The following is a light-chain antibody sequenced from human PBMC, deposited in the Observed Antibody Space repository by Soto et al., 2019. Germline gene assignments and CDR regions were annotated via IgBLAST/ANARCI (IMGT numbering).Light chain of an antibody. J-gene: IGKJ4*01. CDR2: ATS. CDR3: QHYNNWPLT. V-gene: IGKV3-15*01. CDR1: QSVSSN. Sequence: EIVMTQSPATLSVSPGERASLSCRASQSVSSNLAWYQQKPGQTPRLLIYATSTRATGIPARFSGSGSGTEFILTISSLQSEDFAVYYCQHYNNWPLTFGGGTKVDIK.